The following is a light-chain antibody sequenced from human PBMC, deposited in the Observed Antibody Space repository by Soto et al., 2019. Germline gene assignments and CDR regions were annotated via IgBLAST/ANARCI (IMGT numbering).Light chain of an antibody. J-gene: IGLJ2*01. CDR2: DVT. CDR3: SSYAGSNNYVV. Sequence: QSALTQPPSASGSPGQSVTISCTGTSSDVGGYDYVSWYQQHPGRAPKLMIYDVTKRPSGVPDRFSGSKSGNTASLTVSGLQADDEADYYCSSYAGSNNYVVFGGGTQLTVL. V-gene: IGLV2-8*01. CDR1: SSDVGGYDY.